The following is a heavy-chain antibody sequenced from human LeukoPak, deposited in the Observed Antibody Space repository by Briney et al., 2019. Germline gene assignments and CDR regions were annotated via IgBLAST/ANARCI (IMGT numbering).Heavy chain of an antibody. J-gene: IGHJ3*02. CDR3: AYIGPSSYDAFDI. V-gene: IGHV1-46*01. CDR1: GYTFTSYY. D-gene: IGHD6-13*01. CDR2: TNPSGGST. Sequence: ASVKVSCKASGYTFTSYYMHWVRQAPGQGLEWMGITNPSGGSTSYAQKFQGRVTMTRDMSTSTVYMELSSLRSEDTAVYYCAYIGPSSYDAFDIWGQGTMVTVSS.